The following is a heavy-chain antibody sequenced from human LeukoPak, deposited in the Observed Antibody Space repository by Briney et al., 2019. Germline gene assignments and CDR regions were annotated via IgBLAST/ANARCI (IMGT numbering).Heavy chain of an antibody. V-gene: IGHV4-39*07. CDR2: IYYSGST. CDR3: ARDQRGYSYGSDY. J-gene: IGHJ4*02. CDR1: GGSISSSSYY. Sequence: SETLSLTCTVSGGSISSSSYYWGWTRQPPGKGLEWIGSIYYSGSTYYNPSLKSRVTISVDTSKNQFSLKLSSVTAADTAVYYCARDQRGYSYGSDYWGQGTLVTVSS. D-gene: IGHD5-18*01.